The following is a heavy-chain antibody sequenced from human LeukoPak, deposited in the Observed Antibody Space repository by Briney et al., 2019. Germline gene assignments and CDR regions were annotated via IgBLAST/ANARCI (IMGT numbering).Heavy chain of an antibody. V-gene: IGHV3-74*03. CDR3: VRDHYYSMDV. J-gene: IGHJ6*02. CDR1: GFTFSTSW. Sequence: GGSLRLSCAASGFTFSTSWLHWVRQAPGKGLVWVSRINSDGSSKTYADSVKGRFTISRDNPKNTLYPQMNTLRAEDTAVYYCVRDHYYSMDVWGQGTTVSVS. CDR2: INSDGSSK.